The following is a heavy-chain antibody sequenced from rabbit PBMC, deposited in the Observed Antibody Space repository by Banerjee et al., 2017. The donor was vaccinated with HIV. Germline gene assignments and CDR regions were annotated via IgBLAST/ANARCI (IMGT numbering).Heavy chain of an antibody. CDR3: ARVWHL. Sequence: QEQLVESGGGLVQPGGSLKVSCKASGFDFSGYGVSWVRHAPGKGLEWIGYITYVGRAYYANWVKGRFTISRDNAQNTVSLQMNSLTAADTATYFCARVWHLWGPGTLVPVS. CDR2: ITYVGRA. V-gene: IGHV1S47*01. CDR1: GFDFSGYG. D-gene: IGHD5-1*01. J-gene: IGHJ4*01.